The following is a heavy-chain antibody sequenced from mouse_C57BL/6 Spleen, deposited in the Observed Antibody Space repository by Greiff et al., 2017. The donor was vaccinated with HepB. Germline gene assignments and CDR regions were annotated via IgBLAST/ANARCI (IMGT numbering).Heavy chain of an antibody. J-gene: IGHJ4*01. D-gene: IGHD2-12*01. CDR1: GYTFTDYE. Sequence: QVQLQQSGAELVRPGASVTLSCKASGYTFTDYEMHWVKQTPVHGLEWIGAIDPETGGTAYNQKFKGKAILTADKSSSTAYMELRSLTSEDSAVYYCTRGLHYTSYAMDYWGQGTSVTVSS. V-gene: IGHV1-15*01. CDR2: IDPETGGT. CDR3: TRGLHYTSYAMDY.